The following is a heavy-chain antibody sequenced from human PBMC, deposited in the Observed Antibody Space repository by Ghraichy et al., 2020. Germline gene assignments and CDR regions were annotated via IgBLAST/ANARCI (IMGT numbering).Heavy chain of an antibody. V-gene: IGHV3-23*01. CDR2: ISGSGGST. D-gene: IGHD1-7*01. CDR3: AKGGPYNWNYEASWYFDL. Sequence: GGSLRLSCAASGFTFSSYAMSLVRQAPGKGLEWVSAISGSGGSTYYADSVKGRFTISRDNSKNTLYLQMNSLRAEDTAVYYCAKGGPYNWNYEASWYFDLWGRGTLVTVSS. CDR1: GFTFSSYA. J-gene: IGHJ2*01.